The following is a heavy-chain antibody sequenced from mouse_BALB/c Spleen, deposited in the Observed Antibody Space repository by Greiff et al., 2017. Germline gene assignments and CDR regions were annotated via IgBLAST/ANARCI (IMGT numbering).Heavy chain of an antibody. V-gene: IGHV5-9-3*01. J-gene: IGHJ2*01. Sequence: EVKVVESGGDLVKPGGSLKLSCAASGFTFSSYAMSWVRQTPEKRLEWVATISSGGSYTYYPDSVKGRFTISRDNAKNTLYLQMSSLRSEDTAMYYCARPPLFDYWGQGTTLTVSS. CDR2: ISSGGSYT. CDR1: GFTFSSYA. CDR3: ARPPLFDY.